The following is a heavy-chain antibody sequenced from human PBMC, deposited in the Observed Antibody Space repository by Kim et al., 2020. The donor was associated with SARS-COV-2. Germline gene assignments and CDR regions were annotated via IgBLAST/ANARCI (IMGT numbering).Heavy chain of an antibody. Sequence: NFNPSLKSRVSISVDTSKNLFSLKLSAVTAADTVVYYCASRRDGYNLNYLGQGTLVTVSS. CDR3: ASRRDGYNLNY. J-gene: IGHJ4*02. V-gene: IGHV4-34*01. D-gene: IGHD5-12*01.